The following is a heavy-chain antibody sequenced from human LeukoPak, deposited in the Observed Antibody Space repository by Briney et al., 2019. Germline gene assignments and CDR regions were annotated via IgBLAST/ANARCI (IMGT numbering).Heavy chain of an antibody. CDR2: INPNSGGT. V-gene: IGHV1-2*02. CDR1: GYTFTGYY. J-gene: IGHJ5*02. CDR3: ARDRGTTVTTYWFDP. D-gene: IGHD4-17*01. Sequence: ASVKVSCKASGYTFTGYYMHWVRQAPGQGLEWMGWINPNSGGTNYAQKFQGRVTMTRDTSISTAYMGLSRLRSDDTAVYYCARDRGTTVTTYWFDPWGQGTLVTVSS.